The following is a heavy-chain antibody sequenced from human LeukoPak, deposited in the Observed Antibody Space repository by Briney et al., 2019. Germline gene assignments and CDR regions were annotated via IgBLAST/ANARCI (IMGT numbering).Heavy chain of an antibody. J-gene: IGHJ6*03. D-gene: IGHD6-13*01. Sequence: SETLSLTCTVSGGSISSSSYYWGWIRQPPGKGLEWIGSIYYSGSTYYNPSLKSRVTISVDTSKNQFSLKLSSVTAADTAVYYCARIFLNIAAAGTFYYYYYMDVWGKGTTVTVSS. CDR1: GGSISSSSYY. CDR2: IYYSGST. V-gene: IGHV4-39*07. CDR3: ARIFLNIAAAGTFYYYYYMDV.